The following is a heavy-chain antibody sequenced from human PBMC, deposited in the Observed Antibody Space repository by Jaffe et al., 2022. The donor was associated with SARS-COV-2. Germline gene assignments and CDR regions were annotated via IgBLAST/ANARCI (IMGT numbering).Heavy chain of an antibody. V-gene: IGHV5-51*01. D-gene: IGHD3-16*01. Sequence: EVQLVQSGAEVKKPGESLKISCQGSGYSFTNYWIGWVRQMPGEGLEWMGIIYPGDSDTRYSPSFQGQVTISADTSSNTAYLQWSGLKASDTAMYYCARHQAPRSIIGGGDAFDIWGQGSMLTVSS. CDR2: IYPGDSDT. J-gene: IGHJ3*02. CDR1: GYSFTNYW. CDR3: ARHQAPRSIIGGGDAFDI.